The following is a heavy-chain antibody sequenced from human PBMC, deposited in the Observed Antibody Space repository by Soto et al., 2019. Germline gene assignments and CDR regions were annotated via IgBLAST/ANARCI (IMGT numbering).Heavy chain of an antibody. CDR3: AKGVAAAGIAFDI. CDR2: ISGSGGST. CDR1: GFTVSSSA. D-gene: IGHD6-13*01. Sequence: SLRLCSAAAGFTVSSSAMSWVRQAPGKGLEWVSAISGSGGSTYYADSVKGRFTISRDNSKNTLYLQMNSLRAEDTAVYYCAKGVAAAGIAFDIWGRGTLVTVSS. V-gene: IGHV3-23*01. J-gene: IGHJ4*02.